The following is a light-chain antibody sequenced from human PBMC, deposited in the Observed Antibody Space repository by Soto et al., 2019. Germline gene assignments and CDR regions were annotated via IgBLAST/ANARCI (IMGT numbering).Light chain of an antibody. Sequence: DIQLTQSPSFLSASVGDRVTITCRASRSIDSWLAWYQHKPGKAPKLLIFKASTLETGVPSRFSGSGSETEFTLTISSLQPDDSATYYCQPYNSYSRTFGQGTKVDIK. J-gene: IGKJ1*01. CDR1: RSIDSW. CDR3: QPYNSYSRT. V-gene: IGKV1-5*03. CDR2: KAS.